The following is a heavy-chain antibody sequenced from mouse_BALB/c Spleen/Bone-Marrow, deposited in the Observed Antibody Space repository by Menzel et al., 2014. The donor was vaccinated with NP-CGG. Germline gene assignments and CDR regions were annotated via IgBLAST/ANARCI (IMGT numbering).Heavy chain of an antibody. V-gene: IGHV5-17*02. CDR1: GFTFSSFG. D-gene: IGHD4-1*01. CDR3: TRGGNWDDFDY. J-gene: IGHJ2*01. CDR2: ISSGSSNI. Sequence: VQLKDSGGGLVQPGGSRKLSCAASGFTFSSFGMHWVRQAPEKGLEWVAYISSGSSNIYYADTVKGRFTISRDNPKNTLFLQMTSLRSEDTAMYYCTRGGNWDDFDYWGQGTTLTVSS.